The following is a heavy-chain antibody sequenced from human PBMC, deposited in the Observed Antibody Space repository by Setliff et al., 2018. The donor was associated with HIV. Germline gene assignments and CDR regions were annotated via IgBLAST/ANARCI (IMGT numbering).Heavy chain of an antibody. J-gene: IGHJ6*03. V-gene: IGHV3-15*01. CDR1: GFNFDVYT. CDR2: IKSKSDGGTI. D-gene: IGHD6-19*01. Sequence: GGSLRLSCTASGFNFDVYTMGWVRQAPGKGLEWVGSIKSKSDGGTIEYAAPVKDRFRISGDDSKNTRYLQMNSLKTEDTAVYYCTTEQWLGGLYYYYYYMDVWGKGTTVTVSS. CDR3: TTEQWLGGLYYYYYYMDV.